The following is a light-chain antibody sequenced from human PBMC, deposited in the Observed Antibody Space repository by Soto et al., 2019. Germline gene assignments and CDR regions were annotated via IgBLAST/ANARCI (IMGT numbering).Light chain of an antibody. V-gene: IGKV1-9*01. Sequence: IQLTQSPSSLSASVGDRVTITCRASQDISNYLAWYQQRPGKAPKVLIYVASTLQSGVPSRVGGSGSGTHFTLTISSLQPEDFATYYCQQLNSHPYTFGHGTKLEI. CDR1: QDISNY. J-gene: IGKJ2*01. CDR3: QQLNSHPYT. CDR2: VAS.